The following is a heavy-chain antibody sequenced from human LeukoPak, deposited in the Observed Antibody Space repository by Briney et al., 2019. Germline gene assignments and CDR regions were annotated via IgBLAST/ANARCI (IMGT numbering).Heavy chain of an antibody. CDR1: GASISSGLYY. D-gene: IGHD6-13*01. CDR2: IYNSGST. V-gene: IGHV4-61*02. J-gene: IGHJ4*02. CDR3: ASSNWLRDANFDS. Sequence: PSETLSLTCTVSGASISSGLYYWNWFRQPAGKGLEFIGRIYNSGSTNYNPSLKSRVTISVDTSKNQFSLKVTSMTASDSAVYYCASSNWLRDANFDSWGQGTLVTVSS.